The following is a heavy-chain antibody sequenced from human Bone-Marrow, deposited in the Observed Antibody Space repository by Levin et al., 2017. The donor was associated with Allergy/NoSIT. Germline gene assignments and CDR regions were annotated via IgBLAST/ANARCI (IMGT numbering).Heavy chain of an antibody. CDR1: GDTFSNYN. D-gene: IGHD2-2*02. CDR2: IKPSGGST. J-gene: IGHJ6*02. CDR3: ARDFLPAAIYHYYYPMDV. V-gene: IGHV1-46*01. Sequence: PAASVKVSCRASGDTFSNYNIHWVRQAPGQGLEWMGIIKPSGGSTRYAQKFQGRVTVTRDTSTSTIYMELSSLRSEDTAVYYCARDFLPAAIYHYYYPMDVWGQGTTVTVSS.